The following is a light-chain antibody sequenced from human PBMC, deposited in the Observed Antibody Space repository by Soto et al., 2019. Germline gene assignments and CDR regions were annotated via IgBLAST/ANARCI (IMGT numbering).Light chain of an antibody. CDR1: QSISTW. CDR2: TAS. V-gene: IGKV1-5*03. CDR3: QQYNSYSPT. J-gene: IGKJ1*01. Sequence: DIQMTQSPSTLAASVGDRVTITCRASQSISTWMAWYQQKPGKAPKLLIYTASYLESGVPSRFSGSGSGTEFTLTISSLQPDDFATYYCQQYNSYSPTFGQGTRVEIK.